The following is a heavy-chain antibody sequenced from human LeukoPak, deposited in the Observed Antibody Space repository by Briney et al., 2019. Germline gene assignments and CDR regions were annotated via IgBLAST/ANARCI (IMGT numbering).Heavy chain of an antibody. Sequence: PGGSLRLSCEGSGFIFSNSAMTWVRQAPGRGLEWVSGVSGSGDRTNYADSVKSRFTVSRDNSKNTVYLEMNRLGVDDTAVYYCAKGLSSSTWADFDYWGQGILVTVSS. D-gene: IGHD6-13*01. CDR1: GFIFSNSA. J-gene: IGHJ4*02. V-gene: IGHV3-23*01. CDR2: VSGSGDRT. CDR3: AKGLSSSTWADFDY.